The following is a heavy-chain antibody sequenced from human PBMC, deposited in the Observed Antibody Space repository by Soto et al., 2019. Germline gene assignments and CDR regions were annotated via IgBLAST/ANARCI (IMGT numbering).Heavy chain of an antibody. Sequence: PGESLKISCKGSGYGFSNYWIGWVRQMPGKGLEWMGIIYPGDSDTRYSPSFQGQVTISADKSISTAYLQWSSLKASDTAMYYCARPSTSRYYGLDVWGQGTTVTVSS. J-gene: IGHJ6*02. V-gene: IGHV5-51*01. D-gene: IGHD6-6*01. CDR3: ARPSTSRYYGLDV. CDR1: GYGFSNYW. CDR2: IYPGDSDT.